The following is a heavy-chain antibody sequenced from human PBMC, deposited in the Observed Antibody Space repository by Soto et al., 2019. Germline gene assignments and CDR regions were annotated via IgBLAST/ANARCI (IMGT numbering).Heavy chain of an antibody. D-gene: IGHD6-13*01. Sequence: GGSLRLSCAASGFPFSNAWMSWVRQSPGKGLEWVGRIKSKTDGGTTDYAAPVKGRFTISIDDSKNTLYLQMNSLKTEDTAVYYCTTVAKDAAYDYWGQGTMITVSS. CDR1: GFPFSNAW. CDR3: TTVAKDAAYDY. J-gene: IGHJ4*02. V-gene: IGHV3-15*01. CDR2: IKSKTDGGTT.